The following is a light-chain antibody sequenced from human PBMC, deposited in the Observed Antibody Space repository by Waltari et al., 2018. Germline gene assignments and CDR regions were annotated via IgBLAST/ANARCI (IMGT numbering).Light chain of an antibody. V-gene: IGLV3-1*01. Sequence: SYELTQPPSVSVSPGQTATITCSGAKLVEMYVCWYQQKPGQSPVVVLYQDNKRPSGIPERFFGSSSGNTATLTITGTQATDEADYYCQAWDSTAGVFGTGTKVIVL. CDR1: KLVEMY. CDR3: QAWDSTAGV. CDR2: QDN. J-gene: IGLJ1*01.